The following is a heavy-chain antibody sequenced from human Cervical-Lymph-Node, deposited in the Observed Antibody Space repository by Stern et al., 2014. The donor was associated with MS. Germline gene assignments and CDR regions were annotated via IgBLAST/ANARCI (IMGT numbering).Heavy chain of an antibody. CDR1: GYTFTTYA. D-gene: IGHD6-6*01. J-gene: IGHJ3*01. CDR3: SRGAIGARPRVYGFDF. CDR2: INTNTGNP. Sequence: QVQLVQSGSELKEPGASVKISCKTSGYTFTTYAMNWVRQAPGQGLEWMGWINTNTGNPTYAQGFPGRFVFSLDTSVSTAYLQIRSLRPEDAAVYYCSRGAIGARPRVYGFDFWGQGTTVTVST. V-gene: IGHV7-4-1*02.